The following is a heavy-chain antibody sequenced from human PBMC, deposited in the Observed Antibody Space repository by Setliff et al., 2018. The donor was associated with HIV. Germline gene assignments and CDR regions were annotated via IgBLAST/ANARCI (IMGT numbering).Heavy chain of an antibody. D-gene: IGHD6-13*01. CDR1: GVSISSHH. J-gene: IGHJ6*04. CDR2: IYYTGTT. CDR3: ARSYSSSLNPSGWMDV. Sequence: PSETLSLTCNVSGVSISSHHWSWIRQPPGKGLDWIGYIYYTGTTKYNPALESRVTISIDLSKNQLSLQLSSVTAADTAVYFCARSYSSSLNPSGWMDVGGKGTTVTVSS. V-gene: IGHV4-59*11.